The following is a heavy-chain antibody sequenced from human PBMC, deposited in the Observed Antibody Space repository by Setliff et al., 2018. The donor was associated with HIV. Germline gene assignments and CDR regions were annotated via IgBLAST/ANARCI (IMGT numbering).Heavy chain of an antibody. J-gene: IGHJ3*02. CDR2: INHSGST. Sequence: SETLSLTCTVFGGSFTDIGGSFTDYYWIWIRQPPGKGLEWIGEINHSGSTYYNPSLKSRVTISVDTSKNQFSLKLSSVTAADTAVYYCARPRYTYGTPPAFDIWGRGTVVTVSS. D-gene: IGHD5-18*01. V-gene: IGHV4-34*01. CDR1: GGSFTDIGGSFTDYY. CDR3: ARPRYTYGTPPAFDI.